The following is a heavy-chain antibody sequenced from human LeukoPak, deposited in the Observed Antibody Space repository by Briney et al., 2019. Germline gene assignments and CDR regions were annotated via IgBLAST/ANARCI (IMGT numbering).Heavy chain of an antibody. CDR2: IYSGGNI. J-gene: IGHJ4*02. CDR3: TRHRVISTRDFEY. CDR1: GFTVSSND. D-gene: IGHD2-21*01. V-gene: IGHV3-53*01. Sequence: GGSLRLSCAASGFTVSSNDMSWVRQAPGKGLEWVSVIYSGGNIYYADSVKGRFTISRDNSKNALYLQMNSLRAEDTAVYYCTRHRVISTRDFEYWGQGTLVTVSS.